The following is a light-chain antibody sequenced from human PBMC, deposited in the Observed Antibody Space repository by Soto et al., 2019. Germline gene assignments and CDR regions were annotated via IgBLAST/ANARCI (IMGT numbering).Light chain of an antibody. CDR1: QSVSTN. CDR2: GAS. J-gene: IGKJ1*01. V-gene: IGKV3-15*01. CDR3: QQYNSWPPWA. Sequence: EIMMTQSPATLSVSPGERATLSCRASQSVSTNLAWYQQKPGQAPRLLIYGASTRATDIPARFSGSWSGTEFTLTISSLQSEDVAVYYCQQYNSWPPWAFGQGTKVEI.